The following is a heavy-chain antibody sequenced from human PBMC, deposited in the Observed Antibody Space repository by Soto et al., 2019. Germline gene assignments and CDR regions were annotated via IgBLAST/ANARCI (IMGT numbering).Heavy chain of an antibody. J-gene: IGHJ3*02. CDR1: GFTFSSYG. CDR3: ATTKTLLWFGEKMSAFDI. Sequence: GGSLRLSCAASGFTFSSYGMHWVRQAPGKGLEWVAVISYDGSNKYYADSVKGRFTISRDNSKNTLYLQMNSLRAEDTAVYYCATTKTLLWFGEKMSAFDIWGQGTMVTVSS. V-gene: IGHV3-30*03. D-gene: IGHD3-10*01. CDR2: ISYDGSNK.